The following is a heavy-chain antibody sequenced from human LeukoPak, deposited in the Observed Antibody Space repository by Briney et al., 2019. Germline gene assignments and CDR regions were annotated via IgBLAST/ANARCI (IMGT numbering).Heavy chain of an antibody. CDR1: GFTFSGSA. D-gene: IGHD2-15*01. CDR3: TRDRGTYNWFDP. CDR2: IDKRDNLYAT. J-gene: IGHJ5*02. Sequence: GGSLKLSCAASGFTFSGSAVHWVRQSSGKGLEWVGHIDKRDNLYATAYAESVKGRFTISRDDSKDTAFLHMDSLKTEDTALYYCTRDRGTYNWFDPWGQGTLVTVSS. V-gene: IGHV3-73*01.